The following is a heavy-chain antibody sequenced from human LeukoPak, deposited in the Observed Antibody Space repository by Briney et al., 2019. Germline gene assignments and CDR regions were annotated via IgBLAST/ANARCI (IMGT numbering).Heavy chain of an antibody. CDR1: GFTFSSYA. V-gene: IGHV3-23*01. CDR2: ISGSGGST. Sequence: GGSLRLSXAASGFTFSSYAMSWVGQTPGKGLEWLSAISGSGGSTYYADSVKGRFTISRDNSKNTLYLQMNSLRAEDTAVYFCAKTMYYYDSTGYYYFQHWGQGTLVTVSS. CDR3: AKTMYYYDSTGYYYFQH. J-gene: IGHJ1*01. D-gene: IGHD3-22*01.